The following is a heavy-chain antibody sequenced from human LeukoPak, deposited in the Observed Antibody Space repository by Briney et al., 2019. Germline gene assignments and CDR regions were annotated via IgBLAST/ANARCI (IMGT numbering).Heavy chain of an antibody. CDR3: ARCRITMVRGVIIPFDY. D-gene: IGHD3-10*01. V-gene: IGHV1-3*01. J-gene: IGHJ4*02. Sequence: KFQGRVTITRDTSASTAYMEQSSLRSEDTAVYYCARCRITMVRGVIIPFDYWGQGTLVTVSS.